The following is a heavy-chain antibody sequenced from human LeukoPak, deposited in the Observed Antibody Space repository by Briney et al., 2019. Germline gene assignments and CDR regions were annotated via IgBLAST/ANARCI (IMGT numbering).Heavy chain of an antibody. V-gene: IGHV4-4*07. Sequence: PSETLSLTCTVSGGSISSYYWNWIRQPPGKGLEWIGRIYTSGSTNYNPSLKSRVTMSVDTSKNQFSLTLSSVTAADTAVYYCAREPVVPAAIYYYYYMDVWGKGTTVTISS. CDR1: GGSISSYY. CDR3: AREPVVPAAIYYYYYMDV. D-gene: IGHD2-2*01. J-gene: IGHJ6*03. CDR2: IYTSGST.